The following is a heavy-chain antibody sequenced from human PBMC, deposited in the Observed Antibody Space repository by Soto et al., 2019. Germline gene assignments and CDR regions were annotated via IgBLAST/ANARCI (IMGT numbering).Heavy chain of an antibody. CDR2: ISYDGSNK. J-gene: IGHJ4*02. V-gene: IGHV3-30-3*01. Sequence: QVQLVESGGGVVQPGRSLRLSCAASGFTFSSYAMHWVRQAPGKGLEWVAVISYDGSNKYYADSVKGRFPISRDNSKNTLYLQMNSLRAEDTAVYYCARDMRLRWYYFDYWGRGSLVTVSS. CDR1: GFTFSSYA. D-gene: IGHD4-17*01. CDR3: ARDMRLRWYYFDY.